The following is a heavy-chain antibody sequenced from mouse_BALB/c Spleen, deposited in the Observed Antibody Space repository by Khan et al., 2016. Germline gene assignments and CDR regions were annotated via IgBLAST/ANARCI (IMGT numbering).Heavy chain of an antibody. Sequence: QVQLTESGPGLVAPSQSLSITCTVSGFSLTSYGVHWVRQPPGKGLEWLGVIWAGGSTDYNSALMSRLSISKDNSKSQVFLKMKHLQTDDTAMFYCARDISTVVSDYAMDYWGQGTSVTVSS. CDR3: ARDISTVVSDYAMDY. V-gene: IGHV2-9*02. D-gene: IGHD1-1*01. CDR2: IWAGGST. J-gene: IGHJ4*01. CDR1: GFSLTSYG.